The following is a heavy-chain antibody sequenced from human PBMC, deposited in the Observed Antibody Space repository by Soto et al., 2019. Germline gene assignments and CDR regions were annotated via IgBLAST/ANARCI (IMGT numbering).Heavy chain of an antibody. Sequence: EVQLVESGGGLVQPGGSLRLSCAASGFTFSTYWMHWVRQAPGKGLVWVSRITTDASSTNYATSADSVKGRFTISRDNAKNTLYLQMNALRAEETAVYYCARDGGSGRYGAFELWGQGTVVTVSS. V-gene: IGHV3-74*01. CDR2: ITTDASST. J-gene: IGHJ3*01. D-gene: IGHD1-26*01. CDR3: ARDGGSGRYGAFEL. CDR1: GFTFSTYW.